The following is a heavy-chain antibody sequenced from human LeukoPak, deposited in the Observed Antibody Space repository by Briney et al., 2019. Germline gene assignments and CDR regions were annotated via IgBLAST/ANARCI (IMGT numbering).Heavy chain of an antibody. V-gene: IGHV3-30*18. J-gene: IGHJ4*02. Sequence: GGSLTLSCTASGYTFSSYCMHWVRQAPGKGLEWVAVISYDGSKKFYADSVKGRFTISRDNSKHTQYLQMNSLRAEDTAVYYCAKEVEVSTGPDYWGQGTLVTVSS. CDR1: GYTFSSYC. D-gene: IGHD1-14*01. CDR3: AKEVEVSTGPDY. CDR2: ISYDGSKK.